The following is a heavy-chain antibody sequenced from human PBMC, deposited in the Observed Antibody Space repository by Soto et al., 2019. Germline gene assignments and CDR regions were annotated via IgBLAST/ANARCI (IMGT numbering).Heavy chain of an antibody. J-gene: IGHJ6*02. CDR2: IYYSGST. V-gene: IGHV4-61*01. CDR3: ARDPNYYGSGSNTNYYYGMDV. CDR1: GGSIGSSSYY. D-gene: IGHD3-10*01. Sequence: SETLSLTCTVSGGSIGSSSYYWGWIRQPPGKGLEWIGYIYYSGSTNYNPSLKSRVTISVDTSKNQFSLKLSSVTAADTAVYYCARDPNYYGSGSNTNYYYGMDVWGQGTTVTVSS.